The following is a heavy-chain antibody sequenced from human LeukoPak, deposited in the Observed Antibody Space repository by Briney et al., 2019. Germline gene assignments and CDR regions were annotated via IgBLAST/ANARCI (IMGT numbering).Heavy chain of an antibody. J-gene: IGHJ4*02. Sequence: GGSLRLSCAASGFTFSSYAMSSVRQAPGTGLEWVSAISDSGRSTYYADSVKGRFTISRDNSRNTLYLQMNSLRAEDTAVYYCAKRGMTTIKEGFDYWGQGTLVTVSP. V-gene: IGHV3-23*01. CDR2: ISDSGRST. CDR3: AKRGMTTIKEGFDY. D-gene: IGHD5-24*01. CDR1: GFTFSSYA.